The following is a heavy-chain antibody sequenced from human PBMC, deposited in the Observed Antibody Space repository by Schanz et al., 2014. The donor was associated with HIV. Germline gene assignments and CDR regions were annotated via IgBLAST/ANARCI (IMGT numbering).Heavy chain of an antibody. CDR2: MWSNGNDK. D-gene: IGHD1-26*01. CDR1: GFTFDSYG. Sequence: QVQLVESGGGVVQPGRSLRLSCAASGFTFDSYGIHWVRQAPGKGLEWVAVMWSNGNDKYYADSVKGRFTVSRDNSKNTLYLQMNSLRAEDTAVYYCAREREESIAYYYYGMDVWGQGTAVTVSS. CDR3: AREREESIAYYYYGMDV. J-gene: IGHJ6*02. V-gene: IGHV3-33*08.